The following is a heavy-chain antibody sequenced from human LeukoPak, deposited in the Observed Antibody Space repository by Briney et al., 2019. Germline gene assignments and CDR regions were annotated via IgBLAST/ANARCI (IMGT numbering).Heavy chain of an antibody. J-gene: IGHJ5*02. Sequence: PSETLSLTCTVSGYSISSGYYWGWIRPPPGKGREWIGSIYHSGSTYYNPSLKSRVTISVDTSKNQFSLKLSSVTAADTAVYYCARNRITIFGVVIENNWFDHWGQGTLVTVSS. CDR3: ARNRITIFGVVIENNWFDH. CDR2: IYHSGST. V-gene: IGHV4-38-2*02. D-gene: IGHD3-3*01. CDR1: GYSISSGYY.